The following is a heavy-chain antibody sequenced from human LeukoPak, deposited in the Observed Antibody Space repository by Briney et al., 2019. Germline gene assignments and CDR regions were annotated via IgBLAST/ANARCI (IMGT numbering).Heavy chain of an antibody. CDR1: GGSISSSSYY. D-gene: IGHD3-10*01. CDR3: AGGDPRLLWFGEFQH. J-gene: IGHJ1*01. Sequence: SETLSLTCTVSGGSISSSSYYWGWIRQPPGKGLEWIGSIYYSGSTYYNPSLKSRVTISVDTSKNQFSLKLSSVTAADTAVYYCAGGDPRLLWFGEFQHWGQGTLVTVSS. V-gene: IGHV4-39*07. CDR2: IYYSGST.